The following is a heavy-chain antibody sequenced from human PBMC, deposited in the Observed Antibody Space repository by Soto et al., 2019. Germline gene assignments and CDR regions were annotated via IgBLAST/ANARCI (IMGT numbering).Heavy chain of an antibody. Sequence: PGGSLRLSCAASGFTFSDYYMSWIRQAPGKGLEWVSYISSSGSTIYYADSVKGRFTISRDNAKNSLYLQMNSLRAEDTAVYYCAVDIVATMTHDYWGQGTLVTVSS. CDR1: GFTFSDYY. CDR2: ISSSGSTI. V-gene: IGHV3-11*01. J-gene: IGHJ4*02. CDR3: AVDIVATMTHDY. D-gene: IGHD5-12*01.